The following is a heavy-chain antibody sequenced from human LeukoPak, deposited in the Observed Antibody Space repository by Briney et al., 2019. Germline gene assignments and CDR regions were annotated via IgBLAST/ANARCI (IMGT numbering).Heavy chain of an antibody. V-gene: IGHV4-39*07. J-gene: IGHJ4*02. CDR2: IYYSGST. CDR1: GGSISSSSYY. D-gene: IGHD5-24*01. CDR3: ARSRRDGYTYYGY. Sequence: SETLSLTCTVSGGSISSSSYYWGWIRQPPGKGLEWIGSIYYSGSTYYNPSLKSRVTISVDTSKNQFSLKLSSVTAADTAVYYCARSRRDGYTYYGYWGQGTLVTVSS.